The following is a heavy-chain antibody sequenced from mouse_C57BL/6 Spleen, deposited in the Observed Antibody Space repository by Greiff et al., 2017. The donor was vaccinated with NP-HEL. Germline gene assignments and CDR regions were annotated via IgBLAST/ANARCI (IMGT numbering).Heavy chain of an antibody. V-gene: IGHV1-80*01. CDR3: ARDSSGTGTYYFDY. D-gene: IGHD3-2*02. CDR2: IYPGDGDT. J-gene: IGHJ2*01. Sequence: QVQLQQSGAELVKPGASVKISCKASGYAFSSYWMNWVKQRPGKGLEWIGQIYPGDGDTNYNGKFKGKATLTADKSSSTAYRQLSSLTSEDSAVYFCARDSSGTGTYYFDYWGQGTTLTVSS. CDR1: GYAFSSYW.